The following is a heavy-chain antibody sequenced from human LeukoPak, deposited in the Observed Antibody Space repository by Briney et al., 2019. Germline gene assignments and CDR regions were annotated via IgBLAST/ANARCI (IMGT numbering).Heavy chain of an antibody. D-gene: IGHD5-18*01. Sequence: GGSLRLSCAASGFTFSSYSVNWVRQAPGKGLEWVSSISSSSSYIYYADSVKGRFTISRDNAKNSLYLQMNSLRAEDTAVYYCARDREGGYSNYGVPFDYWGQGTLVTVSS. CDR1: GFTFSSYS. CDR3: ARDREGGYSNYGVPFDY. J-gene: IGHJ4*02. V-gene: IGHV3-21*01. CDR2: ISSSSSYI.